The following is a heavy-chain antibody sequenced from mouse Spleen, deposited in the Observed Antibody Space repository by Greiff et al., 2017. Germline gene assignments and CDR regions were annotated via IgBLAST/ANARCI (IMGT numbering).Heavy chain of an antibody. D-gene: IGHD2-1*01. CDR1: GFTFSDYY. CDR2: ISDGGSYT. V-gene: IGHV5-4*02. Sequence: EVKLVESGGGLVKPGGSLKLSCAASGFTFSDYYMYWVRQTPEKRLEWVATISDGGSYTYYPDSVKGRFTISRDNAKNNLYLQMSSLKSEDTAMYYCARGVYYGNPAWFAYWGQGTLVTVSA. CDR3: ARGVYYGNPAWFAY. J-gene: IGHJ3*01.